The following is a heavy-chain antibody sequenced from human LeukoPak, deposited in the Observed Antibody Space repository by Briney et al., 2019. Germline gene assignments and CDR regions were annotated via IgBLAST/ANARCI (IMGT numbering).Heavy chain of an antibody. V-gene: IGHV1-2*02. J-gene: IGHJ3*02. D-gene: IGHD6-6*01. CDR2: INPNSGGT. Sequence: GASVKVSCKASGYTFTCYYMHWVRQAPGQGLEWMGWINPNSGGTNYAQKFQGRVTMTRDTSISTAYMELSRLRSDDTAVYYCARDCIAARMECPDDAFDIWGQGTMVTVSS. CDR3: ARDCIAARMECPDDAFDI. CDR1: GYTFTCYY.